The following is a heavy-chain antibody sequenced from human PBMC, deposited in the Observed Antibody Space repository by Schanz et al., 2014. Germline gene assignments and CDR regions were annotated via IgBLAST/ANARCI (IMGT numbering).Heavy chain of an antibody. CDR1: GGTFSTYP. J-gene: IGHJ4*02. D-gene: IGHD4-17*01. V-gene: IGHV1-69*08. Sequence: QVQLVQSGAEVKKPGSSVKVSCKASGGTFSTYPINWVRQAPGQGLEWMGWINVGNGNMKYSQKFQGRVTITADRSTSTAYMELSSLRSEDTAVYYCARGYGDSPTDFWGQGTLVTVSS. CDR2: INVGNGNM. CDR3: ARGYGDSPTDF.